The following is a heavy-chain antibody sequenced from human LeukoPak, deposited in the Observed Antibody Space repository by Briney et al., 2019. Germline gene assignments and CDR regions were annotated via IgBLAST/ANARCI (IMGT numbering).Heavy chain of an antibody. D-gene: IGHD2-2*01. J-gene: IGHJ4*02. CDR1: GFTFSSYA. CDR3: ARDPVPAAARHFDY. Sequence: GGSLRLSCAASGFTFSSYAMHWVRQAPGKGLGWLAVISSDGSLEYYADSVKGRFTISRDNSKNTLYLQMNSLRPEDTAVYYCARDPVPAAARHFDYWGQGTLVTVSS. V-gene: IGHV3-30-3*01. CDR2: ISSDGSLE.